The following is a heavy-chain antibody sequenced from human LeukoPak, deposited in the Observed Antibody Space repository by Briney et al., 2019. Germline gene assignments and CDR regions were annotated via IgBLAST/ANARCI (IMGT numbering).Heavy chain of an antibody. CDR3: GRPTKFWLIQGDGVDV. Sequence: PGASLRLSCAASGFTFTTYAMTWVRQAPGKGLEWVSSIGAGGAATFYSDSVKGRFTTSRDNSLNTLYLQMSSLRADDTAVYYCGRPTKFWLIQGDGVDVWGQGTTVTVSS. CDR1: GFTFTTYA. V-gene: IGHV3-23*01. CDR2: IGAGGAAT. D-gene: IGHD6-19*01. J-gene: IGHJ6*02.